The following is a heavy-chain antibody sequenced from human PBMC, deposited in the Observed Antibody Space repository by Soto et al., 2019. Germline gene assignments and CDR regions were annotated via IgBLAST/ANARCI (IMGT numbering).Heavy chain of an antibody. V-gene: IGHV3-30-3*01. D-gene: IGHD2-15*01. CDR2: ISYDGSNK. J-gene: IGHJ6*02. Sequence: QVQLVESGGGVVQPGRSLRLSCAASGFTFSSYAMHWVRQAPGKGLEWVAVISYDGSNKYYADSVKGRFTISRDNSKNTLYLQMNSLRAEDTAVYYCARDLCSGGSCYSVPPSVGPYYYYYGVDVWGQGTTVTVSS. CDR3: ARDLCSGGSCYSVPPSVGPYYYYYGVDV. CDR1: GFTFSSYA.